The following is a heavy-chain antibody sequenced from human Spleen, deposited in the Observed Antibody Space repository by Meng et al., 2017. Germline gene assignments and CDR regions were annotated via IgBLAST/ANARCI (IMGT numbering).Heavy chain of an antibody. V-gene: IGHV3-9*01. CDR1: GFTFDDYA. D-gene: IGHD6-13*01. CDR2: ISWNSGSI. CDR3: AKDGYSSSWWRFDY. J-gene: IGHJ4*02. Sequence: SLKISCAASGFTFDDYAMHWVRQVPGKGLEWVSGISWNSGSIGYTDSVKGRFTISRDNSKNTLYLQMNSLRAEDTAVYYCAKDGYSSSWWRFDYWGQGTLVTVSS.